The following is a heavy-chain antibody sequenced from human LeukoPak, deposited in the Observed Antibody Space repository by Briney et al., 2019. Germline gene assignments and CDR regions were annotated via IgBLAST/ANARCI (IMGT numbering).Heavy chain of an antibody. V-gene: IGHV1-8*03. J-gene: IGHJ5*02. CDR1: GYTFTSYD. CDR2: MNPNSGNT. Sequence: EASVKVSCKASGYTFTSYDINWVRQATGQGLELMGWMNPNSGNTGYAQKFQGRVTITRNTSISTAYMELSSLRSEDTAVYYCARGNYDFWSGYLNWFDPWGQGTLVTVSS. CDR3: ARGNYDFWSGYLNWFDP. D-gene: IGHD3-3*01.